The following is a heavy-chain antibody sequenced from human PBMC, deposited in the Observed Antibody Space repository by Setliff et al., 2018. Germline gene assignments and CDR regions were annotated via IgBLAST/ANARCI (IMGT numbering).Heavy chain of an antibody. CDR3: ARRGERFFNWFDP. CDR1: GYSFTDYW. D-gene: IGHD2-21*01. Sequence: PLESLKISCKCSGYSFTDYWIAWVRQTPGKGLEWMGTIYPGNADTRYSPSFQGQVTISTDTSINTAFLQCNNLKASDTAVYYCARRGERFFNWFDPWGQGTLVTVSS. CDR2: IYPGNADT. V-gene: IGHV5-51*01. J-gene: IGHJ5*02.